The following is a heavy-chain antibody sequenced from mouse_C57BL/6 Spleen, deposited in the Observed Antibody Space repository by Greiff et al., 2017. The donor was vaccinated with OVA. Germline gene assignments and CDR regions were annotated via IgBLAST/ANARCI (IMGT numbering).Heavy chain of an antibody. V-gene: IGHV1-64*01. J-gene: IGHJ3*01. CDR1: GYTFTSYW. D-gene: IGHD1-3*01. CDR2: IHPNSGST. Sequence: QVQLQQPGAELVKPGASVKLSCKASGYTFTSYWMHWVKQRLGQGLEWIGMIHPNSGSTNYNEKFKSKATQTVDKAYSAPYMQLSSLTSEDSAVYYCAREITGFAYWGQGTLVTVSA. CDR3: AREITGFAY.